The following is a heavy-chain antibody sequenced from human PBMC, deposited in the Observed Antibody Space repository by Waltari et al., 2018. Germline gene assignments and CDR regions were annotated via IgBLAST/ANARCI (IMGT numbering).Heavy chain of an antibody. V-gene: IGHV4-59*11. CDR1: GGSISSHY. J-gene: IGHJ2*01. CDR3: ASGQWLPYWYFDL. Sequence: QVQLQESGPGLVKPSETLSLTCTVSGGSISSHYWSWLRQPPGKGLEWIGYIYYSGSTNYNPSLKSRVTISVDTSKNQFSLKLSSVTAADTAVYYCASGQWLPYWYFDLWGRGTLVTVSS. D-gene: IGHD6-19*01. CDR2: IYYSGST.